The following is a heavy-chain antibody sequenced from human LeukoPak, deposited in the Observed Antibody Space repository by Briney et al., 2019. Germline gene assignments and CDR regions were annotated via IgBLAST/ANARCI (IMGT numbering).Heavy chain of an antibody. V-gene: IGHV3-21*01. J-gene: IGHJ5*02. CDR2: ISSSSSYI. CDR1: GFTFSSYS. Sequence: GGSLRLSCAASGFTFSSYSMNWVRQAPGKGLEWVSSISSSSSYIYYADSVKGRFTISRDNAKNSLYLQMNSLRAEDTAVYYCARKDDCSSTSCPVGYDWLDPWGQGTLDTVSS. D-gene: IGHD2-2*01. CDR3: ARKDDCSSTSCPVGYDWLDP.